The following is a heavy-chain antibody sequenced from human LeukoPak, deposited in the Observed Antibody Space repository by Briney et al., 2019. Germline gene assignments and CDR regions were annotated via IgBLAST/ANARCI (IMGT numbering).Heavy chain of an antibody. D-gene: IGHD6-19*01. Sequence: PGGSLRLSCAASGFTFSSYGMHWVRQAPGKGLEWVAVISYDGSNKYYADSVKGRFTISRDNSKNTLYLQMNSLRAEDTAVYYCAKVYGSGSRGYFDYWGQGTLVTVSS. CDR3: AKVYGSGSRGYFDY. CDR1: GFTFSSYG. CDR2: ISYDGSNK. V-gene: IGHV3-30*18. J-gene: IGHJ4*02.